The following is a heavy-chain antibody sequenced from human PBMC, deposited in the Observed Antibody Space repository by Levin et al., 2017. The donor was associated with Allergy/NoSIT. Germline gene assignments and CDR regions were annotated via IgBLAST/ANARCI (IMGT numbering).Heavy chain of an antibody. D-gene: IGHD3-10*01. CDR2: INSDGTST. CDR1: GFTFSSYW. CDR3: ASEGYYGSGNYYIPFDI. Sequence: GGSLRLSCAASGFTFSSYWMHWVRQVTGKGLVWVSRINSDGTSTSYADSVKGRFTISRDNAKNTLYMQMNSLRAEDTAVYYCASEGYYGSGNYYIPFDIWGQGTMVTVSS. V-gene: IGHV3-74*01. J-gene: IGHJ3*02.